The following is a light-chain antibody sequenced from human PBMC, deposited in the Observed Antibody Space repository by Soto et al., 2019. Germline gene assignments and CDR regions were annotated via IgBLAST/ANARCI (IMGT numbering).Light chain of an antibody. J-gene: IGKJ2*01. Sequence: DIQLTQSPSFLSASVGDRVTVTCRASQDIRSYLAWYQQKPGKAPKLLIYSASTLQSGVPPRFSGSGSGTQFTLTITSLQPEDFATYYCQQLNSYPRTFGQGTKLEIK. V-gene: IGKV1-9*01. CDR1: QDIRSY. CDR2: SAS. CDR3: QQLNSYPRT.